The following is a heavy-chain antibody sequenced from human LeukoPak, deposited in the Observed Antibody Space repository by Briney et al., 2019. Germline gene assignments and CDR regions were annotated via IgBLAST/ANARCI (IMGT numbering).Heavy chain of an antibody. CDR1: GGSFSGYY. CDR3: ARRAYNYVYFDY. CDR2: INHSGST. D-gene: IGHD5-24*01. Sequence: SETLSLTCAVYGGSFSGYYWSWIRQPPGKGLEWIGEINHSGSTNYNPSLKSRVTISVDTSKNQFSLKLSSVTAADTAVYYCARRAYNYVYFDYWGQGTLVTVSS. J-gene: IGHJ4*02. V-gene: IGHV4-34*01.